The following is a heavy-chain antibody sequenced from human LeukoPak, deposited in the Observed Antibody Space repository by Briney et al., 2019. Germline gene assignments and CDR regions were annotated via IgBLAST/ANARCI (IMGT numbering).Heavy chain of an antibody. CDR1: GYSISSGYY. CDR3: ARVVVGTKTRGRAFDI. J-gene: IGHJ3*02. Sequence: SETLSLTCTVSGYSISSGYYWGWIRQPPGKGLEWIGSIYHSGSTYYNPSLKSRVTISVDTSKNQFSLKLSSVTAADTAVYYCARVVVGTKTRGRAFDIWGQGTMVTVSS. V-gene: IGHV4-38-2*02. CDR2: IYHSGST. D-gene: IGHD2-15*01.